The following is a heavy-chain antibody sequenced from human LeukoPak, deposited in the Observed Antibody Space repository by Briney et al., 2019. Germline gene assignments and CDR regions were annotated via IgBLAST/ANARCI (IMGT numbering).Heavy chain of an antibody. V-gene: IGHV1-69*13. CDR1: GGTFSSYA. J-gene: IGHJ4*02. CDR2: IIPIFGTA. Sequence: VASVTVSCKASGGTFSSYAISWVRQAPGQGLEWMGGIIPIFGTANYAQKFQGRVTITADESTSTAYMELSSLRSEDTAVYYCATSAGYCSGGSCYSRFDYWGQGTLVTVSS. CDR3: ATSAGYCSGGSCYSRFDY. D-gene: IGHD2-15*01.